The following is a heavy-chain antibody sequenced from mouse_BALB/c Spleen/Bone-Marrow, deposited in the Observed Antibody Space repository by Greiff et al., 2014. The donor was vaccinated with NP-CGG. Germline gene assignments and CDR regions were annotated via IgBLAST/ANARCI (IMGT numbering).Heavy chain of an antibody. CDR2: IYPGNGNN. J-gene: IGHJ2*01. Sequence: EVHLVESGAELVKPGASVKLSCTASGFTFKNSYMHWVKQRPEQGLEWIGKIYPGNGNNKYDAKFPGKATITVDTSSNTVYLQLSSLTSEDSAVYYCARRCGYEGDFDYWGQGTTLTVSS. CDR3: ARRCGYEGDFDY. CDR1: GFTFKNSY. D-gene: IGHD1-2*01. V-gene: IGHV14-3*02.